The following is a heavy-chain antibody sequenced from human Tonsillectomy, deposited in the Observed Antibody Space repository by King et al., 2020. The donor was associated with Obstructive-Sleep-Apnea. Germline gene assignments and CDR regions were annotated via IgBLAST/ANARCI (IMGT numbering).Heavy chain of an antibody. CDR2: INPSGGSA. J-gene: IGHJ4*02. V-gene: IGHV1-46*01. D-gene: IGHD2-21*02. CDR3: TRGGGDIMLTYY. CDR1: GYIFINYY. Sequence: VQLVQSVAEVKKPGASVKVSCKASGYIFINYYMHWVRQAPGQGREWMGIINPSGGSASYAEKFQGRVTMTRDTSTSTVYMELSSLRSEDTAVYYCTRGGGDIMLTYYWGQGTLVTVSS.